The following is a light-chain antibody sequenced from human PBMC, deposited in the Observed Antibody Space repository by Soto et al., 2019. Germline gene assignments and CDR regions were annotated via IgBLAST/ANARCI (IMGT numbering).Light chain of an antibody. Sequence: EIVLTQSPGTLSLSPGERATLSCRASQYITIYLAWYQQKPGQAPRLLIYGASSRATGIPDRFSGSGSGTDFTLTISRLEPEDFAVYYCQQYGSSLTFGGGTKVDIK. CDR2: GAS. V-gene: IGKV3-20*01. CDR1: QYITIY. CDR3: QQYGSSLT. J-gene: IGKJ4*01.